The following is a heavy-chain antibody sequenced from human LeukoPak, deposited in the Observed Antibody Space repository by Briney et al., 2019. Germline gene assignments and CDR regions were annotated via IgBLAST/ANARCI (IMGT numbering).Heavy chain of an antibody. V-gene: IGHV4-31*03. CDR1: GGSVNRGGYY. J-gene: IGHJ6*02. CDR2: LQYSGTT. CDR3: TRDCSGGDCLGDDYGMDV. D-gene: IGHD2-21*02. Sequence: PSETLSLICTVSGGSVNRGGYYWTWIRQRPGKGLEWIAYLQYSGTTSYNPSLKSRVRISVDTSKNQFSLKLSSVTAADTAVYYCTRDCSGGDCLGDDYGMDVWGQGTTVTVSS.